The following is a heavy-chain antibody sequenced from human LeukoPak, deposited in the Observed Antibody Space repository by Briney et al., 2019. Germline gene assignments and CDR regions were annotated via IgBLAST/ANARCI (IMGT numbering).Heavy chain of an antibody. Sequence: PSETLSLTCTVSGGSISDYYWSWTRQPPGRGLEWIGYIYYSGSTDYNPSLKSRVTISVDTSKNQFSLKLSSVTAADTAVYYCARSPWSQLVLGAFDIWGQGTMVTVSS. CDR3: ARSPWSQLVLGAFDI. J-gene: IGHJ3*02. V-gene: IGHV4-59*08. D-gene: IGHD6-13*01. CDR1: GGSISDYY. CDR2: IYYSGST.